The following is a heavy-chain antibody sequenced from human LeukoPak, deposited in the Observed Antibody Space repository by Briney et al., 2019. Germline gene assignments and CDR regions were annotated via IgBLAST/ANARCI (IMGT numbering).Heavy chain of an antibody. J-gene: IGHJ5*02. CDR1: GGSISSHC. CDR3: ARGCSAGTPHNWFDP. V-gene: IGHV4-59*11. Sequence: SETLSLTCTVSGGSISSHCWSWIRQPPGKGLEWIGYIYYSGSTNYNPSLKSRVTISVDTSKNQFSLKLSSVTAADTAVYYCARGCSAGTPHNWFDPWGQGTLVTVSS. CDR2: IYYSGST. D-gene: IGHD6-13*01.